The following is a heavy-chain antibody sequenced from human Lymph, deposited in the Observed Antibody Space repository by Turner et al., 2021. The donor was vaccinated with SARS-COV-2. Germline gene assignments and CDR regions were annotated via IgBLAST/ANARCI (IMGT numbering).Heavy chain of an antibody. CDR2: FYKIGSI. V-gene: IGHV4-59*08. CDR3: ARHQGSTSGYDHGMNV. CDR1: GRSISSTS. J-gene: IGHJ6*02. D-gene: IGHD1-1*01. Sequence: QVQLQESGPGLVRPSETLSLTCTVSGRSISSTSWSWIRQSPGRGLEWIGYFYKIGSIDYNPTLRSRVTISVDTSKNQLSLNLISVTAADTAVYYCARHQGSTSGYDHGMNVWGQGTAVIVSS.